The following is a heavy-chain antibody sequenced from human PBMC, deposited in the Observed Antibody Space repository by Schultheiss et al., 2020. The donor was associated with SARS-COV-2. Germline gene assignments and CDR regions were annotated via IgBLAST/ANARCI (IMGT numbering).Heavy chain of an antibody. CDR3: RYYYYGMDV. Sequence: GGSLRLSCAASGFTFDDYAMHWVRQAPGKGLEWVSGISGSGGSTYYADSVKGRFTISRDNSKNTLYLQMNSLRAEDTAVYYPRYYYYGMDVWGQGTTVTVSS. V-gene: IGHV3-23*01. CDR2: ISGSGGST. CDR1: GFTFDDYA. J-gene: IGHJ6*02.